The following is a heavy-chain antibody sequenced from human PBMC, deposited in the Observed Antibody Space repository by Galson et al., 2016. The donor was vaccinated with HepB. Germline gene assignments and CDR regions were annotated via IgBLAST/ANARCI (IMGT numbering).Heavy chain of an antibody. CDR3: ANRLPGVSPGRN. CDR2: IGRTGIDT. Sequence: SLRLSCAASGFTFSSYDMSWVRQAPGKGLEWVSVIGRTGIDTHYADSVRGRFTISRDNSKNTLYLQMNSLRAEDTAVYFCANRLPGVSPGRNWGQGTLVTVSS. CDR1: GFTFSSYD. J-gene: IGHJ4*02. V-gene: IGHV3-23*01. D-gene: IGHD2-21*01.